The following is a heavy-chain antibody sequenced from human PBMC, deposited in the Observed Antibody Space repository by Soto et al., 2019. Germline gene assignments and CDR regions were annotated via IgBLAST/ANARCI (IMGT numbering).Heavy chain of an antibody. J-gene: IGHJ5*02. D-gene: IGHD4-17*01. V-gene: IGHV1-69*01. CDR3: ARGSPTTVTTWFDP. Sequence: QLQLVQSGAEVKKPGSSVKVSCEASGGTFSNFAINWVRQAPGQGLEWMGGIIPVFGKAKYAQKFQGRVQFTADESTSTAYMEVNSLTSKDTAVYYCARGSPTTVTTWFDPWGQGTLVTVSS. CDR1: GGTFSNFA. CDR2: IIPVFGKA.